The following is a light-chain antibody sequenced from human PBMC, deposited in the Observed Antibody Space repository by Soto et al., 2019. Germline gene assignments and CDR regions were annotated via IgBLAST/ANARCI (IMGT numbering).Light chain of an antibody. J-gene: IGKJ5*01. CDR3: QQYENLPT. Sequence: DIQMTQSPSTLPASVGDGVTIACRASQSISSWLAWYQQKPGRAPKVLIYDASNLEAGVPSRFRGSGSGTDFTFTTSRLQPEDIATYYCQQYENLPTFGQGTRLEI. V-gene: IGKV1-33*01. CDR1: QSISSW. CDR2: DAS.